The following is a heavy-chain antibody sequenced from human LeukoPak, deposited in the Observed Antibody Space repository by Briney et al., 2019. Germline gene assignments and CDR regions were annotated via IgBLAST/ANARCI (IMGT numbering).Heavy chain of an antibody. CDR3: AKDGNYYGSGEPHFADY. Sequence: QPGGSLRLSCAASGFTFSSYAMSWVRQAPGKGLEWVSAISGSGGSTYYADTVKGRFTISRDNSKNTLYLQMNSLRAEDTAVYYYAKDGNYYGSGEPHFADYWGQGTLVTVSS. D-gene: IGHD3-10*01. CDR2: ISGSGGST. V-gene: IGHV3-23*01. J-gene: IGHJ4*02. CDR1: GFTFSSYA.